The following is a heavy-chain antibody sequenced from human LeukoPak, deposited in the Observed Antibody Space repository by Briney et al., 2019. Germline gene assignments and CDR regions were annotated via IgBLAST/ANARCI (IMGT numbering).Heavy chain of an antibody. CDR2: IYNSGST. CDR1: GGSISSSSYY. Sequence: SETLSLTCTVSGGSISSSSYYWGWIRQPPGKGLEWIGSIYNSGSTYYNPSLKSRVTISVDMSKNQFSLKLISVTAADTAVYYCARSSSSWYTGWFDPWGQGTLVTVSS. CDR3: ARSSSSWYTGWFDP. D-gene: IGHD6-13*01. J-gene: IGHJ5*02. V-gene: IGHV4-39*01.